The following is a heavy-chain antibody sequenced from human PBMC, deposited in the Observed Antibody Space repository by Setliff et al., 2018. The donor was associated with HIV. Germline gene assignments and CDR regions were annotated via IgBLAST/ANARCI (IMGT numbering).Heavy chain of an antibody. CDR1: GYTFTDYY. D-gene: IGHD6-19*01. Sequence: ASVKVSCKASGYTFTDYYMHWVQQAPAKGLEWMGRIDPEDGETIYGAKFQGRVTMTADTSAATAYMVLSSLRSEDTALYYCGTVRIAVPDDFDFWGQGTLVTVSS. CDR2: IDPEDGET. V-gene: IGHV1-69-2*01. CDR3: GTVRIAVPDDFDF. J-gene: IGHJ4*02.